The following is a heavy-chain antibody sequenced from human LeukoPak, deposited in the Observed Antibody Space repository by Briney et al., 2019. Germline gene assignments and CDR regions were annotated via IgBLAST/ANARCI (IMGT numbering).Heavy chain of an antibody. J-gene: IGHJ4*02. CDR2: IYYSGST. V-gene: IGHV4-39*01. D-gene: IGHD3-22*01. CDR1: GGSISSSSYY. Sequence: PSETLSLTCTVSGGSISSSSYYWGWIRQPPGKGLEWMGSIYYSGSTYYNPSLKSRVTISVDTSKSQFSLKLSSVTAADTAVYYCYGVAEDSSGYLTYFDYWGQGTLVTVSS. CDR3: YGVAEDSSGYLTYFDY.